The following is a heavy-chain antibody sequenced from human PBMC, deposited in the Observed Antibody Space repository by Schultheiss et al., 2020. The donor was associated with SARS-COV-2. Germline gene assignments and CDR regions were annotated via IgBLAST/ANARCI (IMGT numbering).Heavy chain of an antibody. J-gene: IGHJ4*02. V-gene: IGHV3-23*01. CDR3: ARDGGLYSSSSYFDY. CDR1: GFIFGIYG. CDR2: LSGRGDST. D-gene: IGHD6-6*01. Sequence: GGSLRLSCTGSGFIFGIYGMGWVRHSPGKGLEWVAGLSGRGDSTEYADSVKGRFTISRDNSKNTLYLQMNSLRAEDTAVYYCARDGGLYSSSSYFDYWGQGTLVTVSS.